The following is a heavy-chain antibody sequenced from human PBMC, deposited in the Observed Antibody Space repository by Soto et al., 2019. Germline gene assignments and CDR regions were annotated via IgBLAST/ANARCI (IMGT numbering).Heavy chain of an antibody. CDR1: AYIFTRNW. V-gene: IGHV5-51*01. Sequence: GESLEISCKGSAYIFTRNWIAWVRQMPGKGLEWMGIIYPGDSDTRYSPSFQGQVTMSADRSISTAYLQWSSLKASDTAIYYCARLLGSSSLYFYGLDVWGQGTTVTVSS. CDR2: IYPGDSDT. CDR3: ARLLGSSSLYFYGLDV. D-gene: IGHD6-6*01. J-gene: IGHJ6*02.